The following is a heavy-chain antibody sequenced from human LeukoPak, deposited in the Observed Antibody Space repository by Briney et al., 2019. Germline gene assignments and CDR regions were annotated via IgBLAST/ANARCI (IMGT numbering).Heavy chain of an antibody. D-gene: IGHD1-26*01. CDR1: GGSIRSSYYY. Sequence: SETLSLTCTVSGGSIRSSYYYWGWIRQPPGKGLEWIGSIYDSGSTYYNPSLKSRVTISVDTSKNQFSLKLNSVTAADTAVYYCARHRAVSVVGNFYFDYWGQGTLVTVSS. V-gene: IGHV4-39*01. CDR2: IYDSGST. J-gene: IGHJ4*02. CDR3: ARHRAVSVVGNFYFDY.